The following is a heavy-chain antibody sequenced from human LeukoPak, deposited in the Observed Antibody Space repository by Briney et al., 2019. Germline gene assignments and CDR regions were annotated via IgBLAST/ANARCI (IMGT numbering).Heavy chain of an antibody. Sequence: SETLSLTCTVSGGSISSYYWSWIRQPPGKGLEWIGYIYYSGSTNYNPSLKSRVTISVDTSKNQFSLKLSSVTAADTAVYYCARAYSSSWYIDYWGQGTLVTVSS. CDR2: IYYSGST. J-gene: IGHJ4*02. V-gene: IGHV4-59*01. CDR1: GGSISSYY. D-gene: IGHD6-13*01. CDR3: ARAYSSSWYIDY.